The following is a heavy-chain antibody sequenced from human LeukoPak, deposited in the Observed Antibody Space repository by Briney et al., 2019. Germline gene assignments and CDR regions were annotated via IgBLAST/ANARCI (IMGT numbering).Heavy chain of an antibody. D-gene: IGHD1-26*01. CDR2: ISSSSSYI. V-gene: IGHV3-21*01. Sequence: PGGSLRLSCAASGFTFSSYSMNWVRQAPGKGLEWVSSISSSSSYIYYADSVKGRFTISRDNAKNSLYLQMNSLRAEDTAVYYCARAPYSGSYRGSHYFDYWGQGTLVTVSS. CDR3: ARAPYSGSYRGSHYFDY. J-gene: IGHJ4*02. CDR1: GFTFSSYS.